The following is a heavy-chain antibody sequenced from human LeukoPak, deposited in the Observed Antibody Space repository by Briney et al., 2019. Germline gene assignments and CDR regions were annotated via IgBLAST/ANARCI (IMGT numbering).Heavy chain of an antibody. J-gene: IGHJ4*02. CDR3: ARGYYYGSGSYYD. D-gene: IGHD3-10*01. V-gene: IGHV1-2*02. CDR1: GGTFSSYA. Sequence: ASVKVSCKASGGTFSSYAISWVRQAPGQGLEWMGWINPNSGGTNYAQKFQGRVTMTRDTSISTAYMELSRLRSDDTAVYYCARGYYYGSGSYYDWGQGTLVTVSS. CDR2: INPNSGGT.